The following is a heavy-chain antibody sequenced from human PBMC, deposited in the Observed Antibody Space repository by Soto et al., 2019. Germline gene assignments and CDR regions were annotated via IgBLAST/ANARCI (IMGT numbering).Heavy chain of an antibody. D-gene: IGHD1-26*01. CDR2: VRSDGDTT. CDR3: AKGKGVGATPDGANC. J-gene: IGHJ4*02. CDR1: GFTFSSFG. Sequence: EVQVLESGGGLVQPGGSLRLSCAASGFTFSSFGMNWVRQAPGKGLEWVSGVRSDGDTTYNAESVKGRFTVSRDTSTNTVYLQMNSLRAEDTAVYYCAKGKGVGATPDGANCWGQGTPVTVSS. V-gene: IGHV3-23*01.